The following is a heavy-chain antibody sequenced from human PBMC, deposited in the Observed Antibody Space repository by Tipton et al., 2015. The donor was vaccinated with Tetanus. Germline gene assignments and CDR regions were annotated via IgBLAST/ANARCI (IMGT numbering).Heavy chain of an antibody. J-gene: IGHJ3*01. CDR2: IYPSDGST. Sequence: QLVQSGPEVKKPGASVKLSCKTSGYTFTQYYLHWVRQAPGQGLEWMGMIYPSDGSTSYAQKLQGRVTMTRDTPTRTVYMELSSLRSEDTAVYYCARDREAFDFWGQGTMVTVSS. V-gene: IGHV1-46*04. CDR3: ARDREAFDF. D-gene: IGHD1-26*01. CDR1: GYTFTQYY.